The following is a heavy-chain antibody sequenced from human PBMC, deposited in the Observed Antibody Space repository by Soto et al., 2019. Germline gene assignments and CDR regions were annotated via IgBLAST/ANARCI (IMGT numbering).Heavy chain of an antibody. J-gene: IGHJ4*02. V-gene: IGHV3-23*01. CDR1: GFTFSSYA. CDR2: ISASGGST. Sequence: GGSLRLSCAASGFTFSSYAMSWVRQAPGKGLEWVSGISASGGSTYYADSVKGRFTISRDNSKNTLYLQTNSLRAEDTAVYYCAKDLGYCSSTSCYWDYWGQGTLVTVSS. D-gene: IGHD2-2*01. CDR3: AKDLGYCSSTSCYWDY.